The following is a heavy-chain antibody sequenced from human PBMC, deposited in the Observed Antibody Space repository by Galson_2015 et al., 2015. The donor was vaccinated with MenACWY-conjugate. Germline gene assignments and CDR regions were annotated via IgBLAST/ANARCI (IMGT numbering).Heavy chain of an antibody. CDR3: ARVSYGDYIDY. Sequence: SLRLSCAASGFTFSSYPMNWVRQAPGKGLEWVSYISSSSSTIYYADSVKGRFTISRDNANNSLYLQMNSLRAEDTAVYYCARVSYGDYIDYWGQGTLVTVSS. D-gene: IGHD4/OR15-4a*01. CDR1: GFTFSSYP. CDR2: ISSSSSTI. J-gene: IGHJ4*02. V-gene: IGHV3-48*04.